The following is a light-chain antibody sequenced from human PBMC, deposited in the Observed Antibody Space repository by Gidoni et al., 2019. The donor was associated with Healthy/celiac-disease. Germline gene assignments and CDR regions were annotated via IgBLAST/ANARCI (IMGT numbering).Light chain of an antibody. J-gene: IGKJ4*01. Sequence: EIVMTQSPATLSVSPGERATLSCRASQRVNSNLAWFQQRPGQAPRLLSYGASTRATGIPATFSGSGSGTEFTLTISSLQSEDFAVYFCQQYHNWPLTFGGGTKVEIK. V-gene: IGKV3D-15*01. CDR3: QQYHNWPLT. CDR1: QRVNSN. CDR2: GAS.